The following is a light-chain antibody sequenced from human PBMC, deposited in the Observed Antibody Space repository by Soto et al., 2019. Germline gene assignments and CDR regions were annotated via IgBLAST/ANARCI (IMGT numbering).Light chain of an antibody. CDR2: AAS. CDR1: QSISSY. CDR3: QQSYNTPRT. J-gene: IGKJ1*01. Sequence: DIQMTQSPSSLSASVGDRVTITCRASQSISSYLNWYQQKAGKAPKLLIYAASNLQSGVPSRFSGGGSGTDFPLIISSLQPEDFANYYCQQSYNTPRTFRQGHKVEIK. V-gene: IGKV1-39*01.